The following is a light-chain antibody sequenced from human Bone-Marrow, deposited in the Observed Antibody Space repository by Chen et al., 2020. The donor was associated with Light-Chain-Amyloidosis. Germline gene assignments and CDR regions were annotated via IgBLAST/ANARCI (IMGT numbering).Light chain of an antibody. CDR1: DLPTKY. V-gene: IGLV3-25*03. J-gene: IGLJ2*01. CDR3: QSADSSGTYEVI. CDR2: RDT. Sequence: SYELTQPPSVSVSPGQTARITCSGDDLPTKYAYWYQQKPGQAPVLVIHRDTERPSGISARFSGSSSGTTATLTIIGVHAEDEADYHCQSADSSGTYEVIFGGGTKLTVL.